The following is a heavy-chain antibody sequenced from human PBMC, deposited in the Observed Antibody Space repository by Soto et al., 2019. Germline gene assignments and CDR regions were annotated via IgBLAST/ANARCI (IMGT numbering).Heavy chain of an antibody. CDR2: LSGSGTST. Sequence: EVQLLESGGXXVQPGGSLRLSCAASGFSFVNYAMNWVRQAPGKGLEWVSGLSGSGTSTYYADSVKGRFTISRDNSMETLFLQMNSLTADYTAVYYCAKATTNGGWFNPFDSWGQGALVTVSS. CDR3: AKATTNGGWFNPFDS. D-gene: IGHD6-19*01. CDR1: GFSFVNYA. J-gene: IGHJ4*02. V-gene: IGHV3-23*01.